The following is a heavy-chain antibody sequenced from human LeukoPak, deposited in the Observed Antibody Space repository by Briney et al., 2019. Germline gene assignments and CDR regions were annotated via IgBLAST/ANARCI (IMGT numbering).Heavy chain of an antibody. Sequence: KPGGSLRLSCAASGFTFSGYSMNWVRLSPGKGLEWVSSISDTSRYIYYADSVKGRFILSRDNAKNSLYLQMNSLRADDTAVYYCARGSVGYWFDPWGQGTLVTVSS. CDR3: ARGSVGYWFDP. J-gene: IGHJ5*02. CDR1: GFTFSGYS. D-gene: IGHD5/OR15-5a*01. CDR2: ISDTSRYI. V-gene: IGHV3-21*01.